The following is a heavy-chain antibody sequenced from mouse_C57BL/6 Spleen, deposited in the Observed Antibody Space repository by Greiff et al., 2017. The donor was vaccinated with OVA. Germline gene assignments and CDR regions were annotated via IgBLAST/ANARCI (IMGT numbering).Heavy chain of an antibody. J-gene: IGHJ4*01. CDR1: GYAFSSSW. CDR2: IYPGDGET. CDR3: AREDSSGLYAMDY. D-gene: IGHD3-2*02. V-gene: IGHV1-82*01. Sequence: VQLQQSGPELVKPGASVKISCKASGYAFSSSWMNWVKQRPGKGLEWIGHIYPGDGETNYNGKFKGKATLTADKSSSTAYMQLSSLTSEDSAVYFCAREDSSGLYAMDYWGQGTSVTVSS.